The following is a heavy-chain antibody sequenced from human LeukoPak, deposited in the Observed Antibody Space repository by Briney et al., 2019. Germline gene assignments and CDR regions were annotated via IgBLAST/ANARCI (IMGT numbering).Heavy chain of an antibody. CDR3: ARVAAGGKGFDY. Sequence: GGSLRLSCAASGFTFSSYDMHWVRQVTGKGLEWVSAIDNGGDTYYPGSVKGRFTISRENAKKSLYLQMNSLRAGDTAVYYCARVAAGGKGFDYWGQGTLVAVSS. CDR1: GFTFSSYD. CDR2: IDNGGDT. D-gene: IGHD6-13*01. J-gene: IGHJ4*02. V-gene: IGHV3-13*01.